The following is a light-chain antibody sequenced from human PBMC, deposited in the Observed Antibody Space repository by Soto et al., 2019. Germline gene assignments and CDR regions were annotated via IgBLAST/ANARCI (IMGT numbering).Light chain of an antibody. J-gene: IGKJ2*01. Sequence: DIQMTQSPSSLSASVGDRVTITCRASQGIRSHLGWYQQKPGKAPKRLIYAASSLHSGVPSRFSGSGSGTEFTLTISSLQPEDFATYYCLQHDTYPLAFGQGTKLEI. CDR2: AAS. V-gene: IGKV1-17*01. CDR3: LQHDTYPLA. CDR1: QGIRSH.